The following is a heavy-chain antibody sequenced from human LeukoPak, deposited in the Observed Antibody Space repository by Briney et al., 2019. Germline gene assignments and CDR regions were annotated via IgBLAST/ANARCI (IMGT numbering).Heavy chain of an antibody. CDR3: ASSPVERDGYNSYWYFDL. J-gene: IGHJ2*01. V-gene: IGHV4-39*07. CDR1: GGSISSCSYY. Sequence: PSETLSLTCTVSGGSISSCSYYWGWIRQPPGKGLEGIGGIYYSGSTYYNPSLKSRVTISVDTSKNQFSLKLSSVTAADTAVYYCASSPVERDGYNSYWYFDLWGRGTLVTVSS. CDR2: IYYSGST. D-gene: IGHD5-24*01.